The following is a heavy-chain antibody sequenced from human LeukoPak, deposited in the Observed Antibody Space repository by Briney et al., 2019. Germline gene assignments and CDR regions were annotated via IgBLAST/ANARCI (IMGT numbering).Heavy chain of an antibody. V-gene: IGHV4-39*07. CDR1: GGSIRSSSYY. CDR3: ARTPVGARVDSGDNWFDP. Sequence: SETLSLTCSVSGGSIRSSSYYWGWIRQPPGKGLEWIGNVYYGGNTHHNPSLKSRVTISVDTSKNQFSLRVKSVTAADTAVYYCARTPVGARVDSGDNWFDPWGQGTLVTVSS. D-gene: IGHD5-18*01. CDR2: VYYGGNT. J-gene: IGHJ5*02.